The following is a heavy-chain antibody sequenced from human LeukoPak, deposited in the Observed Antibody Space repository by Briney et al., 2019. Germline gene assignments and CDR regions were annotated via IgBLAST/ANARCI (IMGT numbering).Heavy chain of an antibody. V-gene: IGHV3-30-3*01. J-gene: IGHJ4*02. CDR3: ARTLWFGELYFDY. Sequence: HPGRSLRLSCAASGFTFSSYAMHWVRQAPGKGLEWVAVISYDGSNKYYADSVKGRFTISRDNSKNTLYLQMNSLRAEDTAVYYCARTLWFGELYFDYWGQGTLVTVSS. D-gene: IGHD3-10*01. CDR2: ISYDGSNK. CDR1: GFTFSSYA.